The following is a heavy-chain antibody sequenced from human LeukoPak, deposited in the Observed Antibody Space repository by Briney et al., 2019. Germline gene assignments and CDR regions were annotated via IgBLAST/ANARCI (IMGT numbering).Heavy chain of an antibody. J-gene: IGHJ4*02. Sequence: GGSLRLSCAASGLTVSDNYMSWVRQAPGKGLEWVSVIYSGGNTYYADSVKGRFTISRDNSKNTLYLEMSSLRAEDTALYFCARSVPDYTRFDYWGQGALVTVSS. V-gene: IGHV3-53*01. CDR2: IYSGGNT. CDR3: ARSVPDYTRFDY. CDR1: GLTVSDNY. D-gene: IGHD4-11*01.